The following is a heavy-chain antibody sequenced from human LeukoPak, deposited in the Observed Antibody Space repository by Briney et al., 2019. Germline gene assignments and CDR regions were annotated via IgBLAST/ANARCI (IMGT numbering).Heavy chain of an antibody. D-gene: IGHD3-22*01. V-gene: IGHV3-21*01. CDR1: GFTFSSYS. CDR2: ISSSSSYI. J-gene: IGHJ3*02. CDR3: ARDYYYDSSGYSRGAFDI. Sequence: GGSLRLSCAASGFTFSSYSMNWVRQAPGKGLEWVSSISSSSSYIYYADSVKGRFTISRDNAKNSLYLQMNSLRAEDTAVYYCARDYYYDSSGYSRGAFDIWGQGTMVTVSS.